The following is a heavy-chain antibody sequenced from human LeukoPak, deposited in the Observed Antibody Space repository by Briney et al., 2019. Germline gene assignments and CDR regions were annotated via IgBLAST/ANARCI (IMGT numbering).Heavy chain of an antibody. V-gene: IGHV3-48*01. Sequence: GGSLRLSCAASGFTFSDYSMNWVRQAPGKGLEWVSYINSRSTTIFYADSVKGRFTISRDNSKNTLYLQMNSLRAEDTAVYYCAKDSDTYDILTGYPDDYWGQGTLVTVSS. CDR3: AKDSDTYDILTGYPDDY. CDR1: GFTFSDYS. CDR2: INSRSTTI. D-gene: IGHD3-9*01. J-gene: IGHJ4*02.